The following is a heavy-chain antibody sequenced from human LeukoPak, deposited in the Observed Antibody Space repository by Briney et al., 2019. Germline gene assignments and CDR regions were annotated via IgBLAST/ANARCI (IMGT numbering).Heavy chain of an antibody. CDR1: GFTFISHW. J-gene: IGHJ4*02. CDR2: INSDGSST. V-gene: IGHV3-74*01. Sequence: GGSLRLSCSASGFTFISHWMHWVRQAPGKGLVWVSRINSDGSSTSYADSVKGRFTISRDNAKNTLYLQMNSLRVEDTAVYYCAREWSGFGELPDYWGQGTLVTVSS. D-gene: IGHD3-10*01. CDR3: AREWSGFGELPDY.